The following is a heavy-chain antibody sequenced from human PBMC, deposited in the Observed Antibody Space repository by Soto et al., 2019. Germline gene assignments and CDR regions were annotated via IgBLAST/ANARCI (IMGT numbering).Heavy chain of an antibody. J-gene: IGHJ4*02. CDR2: ISSSSSYI. V-gene: IGHV3-21*01. CDR3: ASGSYGS. CDR1: GLTFSSYS. D-gene: IGHD1-26*01. Sequence: EVQLVESGGGLVKPGGSLRLSCAASGLTFSSYSMNWVRQAPGKGLEWVSSISSSSSYIYYADSVKGRFTISRDNAQNSLYLQMSSLGAEDTAVYYCASGSYGSWGQGTLVTVSS.